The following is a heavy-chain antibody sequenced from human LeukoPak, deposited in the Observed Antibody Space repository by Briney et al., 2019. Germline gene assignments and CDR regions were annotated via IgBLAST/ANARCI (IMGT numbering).Heavy chain of an antibody. CDR3: VKDSPPRYSGSPPAY. Sequence: SETLSLTCTVSGGSISSGSHYYNWIRQHPGKGLEWIGYIYYTGITSYNPSLRSRVTMSVDTSMNQVSLKVTSLTAADTAVYYCVKDSPPRYSGSPPAYWGQGTLVTVSS. D-gene: IGHD1-26*01. CDR1: GGSISSGSHY. J-gene: IGHJ4*02. V-gene: IGHV4-31*03. CDR2: IYYTGIT.